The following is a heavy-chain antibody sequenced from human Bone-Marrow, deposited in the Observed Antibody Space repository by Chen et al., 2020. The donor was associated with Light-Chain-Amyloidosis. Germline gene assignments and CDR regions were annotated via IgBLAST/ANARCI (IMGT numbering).Heavy chain of an antibody. Sequence: EVQLEQSGPEVKKPGESLKISCKGSGYTFPNYWIGWVRQMPGKGLEWMGVIYPDDSDSRYRPAFGGQGTISADKSIPTAYLQWRSLKASDTAMYYCARRRDGYNFDYWGQGTLVTVSS. J-gene: IGHJ4*02. V-gene: IGHV5-51*01. CDR2: IYPDDSDS. CDR1: GYTFPNYW. D-gene: IGHD5-12*01. CDR3: ARRRDGYNFDY.